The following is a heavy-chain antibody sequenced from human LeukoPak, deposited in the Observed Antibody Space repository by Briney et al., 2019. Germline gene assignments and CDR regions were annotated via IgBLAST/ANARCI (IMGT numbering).Heavy chain of an antibody. CDR3: AKGYCNSTSCHGSYWYFDL. V-gene: IGHV3-23*01. CDR1: GFTFSSYA. Sequence: PGGSLRLSCAASGFTFSSYAMSWVRQAPGKGLEWVLDISGSGGSTYYADSVRGRFTISRDNSKNTLYLQMNSLRAEDTAVYYCAKGYCNSTSCHGSYWYFDLWGRGALVTVSS. D-gene: IGHD2-2*01. J-gene: IGHJ2*01. CDR2: ISGSGGST.